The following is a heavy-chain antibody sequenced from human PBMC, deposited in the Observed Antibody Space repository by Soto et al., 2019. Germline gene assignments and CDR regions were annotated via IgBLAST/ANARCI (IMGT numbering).Heavy chain of an antibody. V-gene: IGHV1-3*01. D-gene: IGHD6-19*01. CDR2: INAGNGNT. CDR1: GYTFTSYA. J-gene: IGHJ4*02. CDR3: ARVAEQWLVPSFDY. Sequence: QVPLVQSGAEVKKPGASVKVSCKASGYTFTSYAMHWVRQAPGHRLEWMGWINAGNGNTKYSQKFQGRVTITRDTSASTAYMELSSLRSEDTAVYYCARVAEQWLVPSFDYWGQGTLVTVSS.